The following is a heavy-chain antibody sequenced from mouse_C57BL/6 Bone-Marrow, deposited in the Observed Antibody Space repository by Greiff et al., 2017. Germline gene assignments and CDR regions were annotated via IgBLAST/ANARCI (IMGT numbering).Heavy chain of an antibody. CDR1: GFTFTDYY. D-gene: IGHD1-1*01. CDR3: ARYRAVVARYAMDY. J-gene: IGHJ4*01. V-gene: IGHV7-3*01. Sequence: EVKLMESGGGLVQPGGSLSLSCAASGFTFTDYYMSWVRQPPGKALEWLGFIRNKANGYTTEYSASVKGRFTIYRDNSQSILYLQMNALRAEDSATYYCARYRAVVARYAMDYWGQGTSVTVSS. CDR2: IRNKANGYTT.